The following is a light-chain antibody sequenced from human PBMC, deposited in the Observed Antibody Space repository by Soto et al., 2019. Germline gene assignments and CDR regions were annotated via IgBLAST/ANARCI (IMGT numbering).Light chain of an antibody. CDR1: QGVGST. V-gene: IGKV3-15*01. CDR3: QHYKTWPLA. J-gene: IGKJ4*01. CDR2: DAY. Sequence: EIIMTQSPATLSVSPGERVTLSCRSSQGVGSTLAWYRQQPGQAPRLLIYDAYIRASGVPARFSGSGSGTEFTLTISGLQSEDFQVYFCQHYKTWPLALGGGTKVDIK.